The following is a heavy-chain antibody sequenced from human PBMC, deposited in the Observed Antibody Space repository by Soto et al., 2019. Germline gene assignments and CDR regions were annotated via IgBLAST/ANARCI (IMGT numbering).Heavy chain of an antibody. CDR2: INSDGSST. D-gene: IGHD3-22*01. CDR1: GFTFSSYW. CDR3: ARDYYDSSGPYGMDV. V-gene: IGHV3-74*01. Sequence: LRLSCAASGFTFSSYWMHWVRQAPGKGLVWVSRINSDGSSTSYADSVKGRFTISRDNAKNTLYLQMNSLRAEDTAVYYCARDYYDSSGPYGMDVWGQGTTVTVSS. J-gene: IGHJ6*02.